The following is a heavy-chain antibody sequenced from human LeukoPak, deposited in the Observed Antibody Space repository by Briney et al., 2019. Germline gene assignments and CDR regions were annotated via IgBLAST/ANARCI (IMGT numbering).Heavy chain of an antibody. J-gene: IGHJ4*02. Sequence: GGSLRLSCAASGFTFSSYAMSWVRQAPGKGLEWVSAISGSGGSTYYADSVKGRFTISRDNSKNTLYLQMNSLRAEDTAVYYCAKDFGYGSGSYSEPTFDYWGQGTLVTVSS. CDR3: AKDFGYGSGSYSEPTFDY. D-gene: IGHD3-10*01. V-gene: IGHV3-23*01. CDR2: ISGSGGST. CDR1: GFTFSSYA.